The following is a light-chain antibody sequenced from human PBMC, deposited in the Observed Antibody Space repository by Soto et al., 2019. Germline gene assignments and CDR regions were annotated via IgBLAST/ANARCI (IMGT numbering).Light chain of an antibody. J-gene: IGKJ1*01. CDR2: GAS. CDR1: QSVDSAF. Sequence: EIVLTQSPGSLSLSLGERATLSCRASQSVDSAFFAWYQHKTGQPPRLLMYGASRRATGIPDRFSGSGSGTDFTLTISRLEPEDVAVYYCQQYASSLTFGQGTKVEI. V-gene: IGKV3-20*01. CDR3: QQYASSLT.